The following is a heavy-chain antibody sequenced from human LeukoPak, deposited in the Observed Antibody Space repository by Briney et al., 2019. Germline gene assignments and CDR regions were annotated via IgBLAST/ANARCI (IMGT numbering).Heavy chain of an antibody. J-gene: IGHJ4*02. CDR2: ITGSGDNT. Sequence: PGGSLRLSCAASGFTFSNYAMHWVRQARGKGLEWVSAITGSGDNTYYADSVKGRFTISRDNSKNTLYLQMSSLRADDTAVYYCARHQGAGEYPFDYWGQGTLVTVSS. V-gene: IGHV3-23*01. D-gene: IGHD3-16*01. CDR1: GFTFSNYA. CDR3: ARHQGAGEYPFDY.